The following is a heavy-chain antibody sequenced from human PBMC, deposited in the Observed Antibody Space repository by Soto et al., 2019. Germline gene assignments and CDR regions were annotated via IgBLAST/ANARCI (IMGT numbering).Heavy chain of an antibody. D-gene: IGHD6-19*01. CDR2: ISGTGFST. V-gene: IGHV3-23*01. Sequence: GGSLRLSCAASGFPFSTYVMAWVRQAPGKGLEWVSGISGTGFSTYYTDSVKGRFTMSRDNSKDTLYLEMNSLRAEDTAVYYCAKRLTSVAGSAFEYWGQGTLVTVSS. CDR3: AKRLTSVAGSAFEY. CDR1: GFPFSTYV. J-gene: IGHJ4*02.